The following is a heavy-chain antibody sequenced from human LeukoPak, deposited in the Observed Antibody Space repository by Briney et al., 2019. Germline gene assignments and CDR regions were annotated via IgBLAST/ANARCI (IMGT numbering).Heavy chain of an antibody. V-gene: IGHV2-70*11. CDR1: GFSLCTSGMC. J-gene: IGHJ4*02. Sequence: SGPALVKPTQTLTLTCTFSGFSLCTSGMCVSWIRQPPGKALEWLARIDWDDDKYYSTSLKTRLTISKDTSKNQVVLTMTNMDPVDTATYYCARIPLGTATSDYWGQGTLVTVSS. CDR2: IDWDDDK. CDR3: ARIPLGTATSDY. D-gene: IGHD2-8*02.